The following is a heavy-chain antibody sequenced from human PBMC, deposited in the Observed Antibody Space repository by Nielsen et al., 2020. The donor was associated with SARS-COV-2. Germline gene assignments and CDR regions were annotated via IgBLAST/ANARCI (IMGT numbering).Heavy chain of an antibody. J-gene: IGHJ5*02. Sequence: SVKVSCKASGGTFSSYAISWVRQAPGQGLEWMGGIIPIFGTANYAQKFQGRVTITADESTSTAYLELSSLRSEDTAVYYFANLSPEYNWFDTWGQGTMVTVSS. CDR3: ANLSPEYNWFDT. V-gene: IGHV1-69*13. CDR2: IIPIFGTA. D-gene: IGHD1-14*01. CDR1: GGTFSSYA.